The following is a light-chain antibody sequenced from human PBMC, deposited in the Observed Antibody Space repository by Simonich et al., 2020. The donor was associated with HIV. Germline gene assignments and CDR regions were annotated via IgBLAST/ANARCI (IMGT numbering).Light chain of an antibody. CDR1: NIGSKS. Sequence: SYVLTQPPSVSVAPGKTARITCGGNNIGSKSVHWYQQRPGQAPVLVVYDANARPSGIPERFSGSKSGNTATLTISRVEAGDEADYYCQVWDGSSDHVVFGGGTKLTVL. CDR3: QVWDGSSDHVV. J-gene: IGLJ3*02. CDR2: DAN. V-gene: IGLV3-21*03.